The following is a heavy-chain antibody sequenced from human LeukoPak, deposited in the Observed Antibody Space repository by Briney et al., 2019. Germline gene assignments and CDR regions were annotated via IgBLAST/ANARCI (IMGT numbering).Heavy chain of an antibody. CDR2: IYYSGST. J-gene: IGHJ2*01. CDR3: ARSVVTLYWYFDL. V-gene: IGHV4-59*01. Sequence: PSETLSLTCTVSGGSISGYYYNWIRQPPGKGLEWLGYIYYSGSTSYNPSLTSRVTISLDTSKNQFSLKLSSVTTADTAVYYCARSVVTLYWYFDLWGRGTLVTVSS. CDR1: GGSISGYY. D-gene: IGHD4-23*01.